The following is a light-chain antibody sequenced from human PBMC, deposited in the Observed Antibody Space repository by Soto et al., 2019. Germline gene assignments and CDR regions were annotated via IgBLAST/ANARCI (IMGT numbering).Light chain of an antibody. V-gene: IGKV1-27*01. CDR2: ASS. J-gene: IGKJ3*01. Sequence: DIQMTQSPSSLSASVGDRVTITCRASDTISVYLAWYQHKPGKVPERLIYASSILHSGVPSRFIGSRSDTEFTLTISSLQPEDVGTYYCQKYNTAPFSVGPGTKVEIK. CDR1: DTISVY. CDR3: QKYNTAPFS.